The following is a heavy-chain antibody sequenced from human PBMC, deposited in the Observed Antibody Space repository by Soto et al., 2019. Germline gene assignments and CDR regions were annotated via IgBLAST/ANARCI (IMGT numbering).Heavy chain of an antibody. Sequence: QITLKESGPTLVKPTQTLTLPCTFSGFSLTTSEVGVGWIRQPPGKALEWLALIYWDDDKRYSPSLNSRLTITKDTSKNQVVLTMTNMDPVDTATYYCAHSRPPRLLDHWGQGTLVTVSS. CDR2: IYWDDDK. CDR3: AHSRPPRLLDH. V-gene: IGHV2-5*02. D-gene: IGHD6-6*01. J-gene: IGHJ4*02. CDR1: GFSLTTSEVG.